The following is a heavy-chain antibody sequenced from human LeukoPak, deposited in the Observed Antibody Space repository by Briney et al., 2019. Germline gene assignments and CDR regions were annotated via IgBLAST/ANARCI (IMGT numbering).Heavy chain of an antibody. J-gene: IGHJ6*03. Sequence: GGSLRLSCAASGFTFSSYWMSWVRQAPGKGLEWVANIKQDGSEKYYVDSVKGRFTISRDNAKNSLYLQMNSLRAEDTAVYYCARVSPVDYDFWSGYPRYYYYMDVWGKGTTVTVSS. CDR3: ARVSPVDYDFWSGYPRYYYYMDV. CDR2: IKQDGSEK. V-gene: IGHV3-7*01. CDR1: GFTFSSYW. D-gene: IGHD3-3*01.